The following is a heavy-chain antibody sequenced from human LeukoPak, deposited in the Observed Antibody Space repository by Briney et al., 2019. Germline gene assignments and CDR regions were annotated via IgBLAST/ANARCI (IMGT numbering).Heavy chain of an antibody. J-gene: IGHJ3*02. CDR3: AKDPTRVGGTRGVFDI. CDR2: TSGSGGTT. Sequence: TGGSLRLSCVASGFTFSNYAMNWVPQAPGKGVEWVSVTSGSGGTTSYAQSLKGRFTISRDNSKNSLHLQMNSLRSEDTAVYYCAKDPTRVGGTRGVFDIWGQGTMVTVSA. V-gene: IGHV3-23*01. D-gene: IGHD1-26*01. CDR1: GFTFSNYA.